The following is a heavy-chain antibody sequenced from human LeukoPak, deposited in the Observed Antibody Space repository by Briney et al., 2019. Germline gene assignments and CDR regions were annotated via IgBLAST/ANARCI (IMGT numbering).Heavy chain of an antibody. CDR3: ARGYELAVAGTVGY. J-gene: IGHJ4*02. D-gene: IGHD6-19*01. CDR2: INPNSGGT. V-gene: IGHV1-2*02. CDR1: GYTFTGHY. Sequence: ASVKVSCKASGYTFTGHYMHWVRQAPGQGLEWIGWINPNSGGTNYAQKFQGRVTMTRDTSISTADMELSRLRSDDTAVYYCARGYELAVAGTVGYWGQGTLVTVSS.